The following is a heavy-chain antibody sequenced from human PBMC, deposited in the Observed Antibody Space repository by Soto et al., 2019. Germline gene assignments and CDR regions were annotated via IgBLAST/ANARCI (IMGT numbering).Heavy chain of an antibody. V-gene: IGHV1-24*01. J-gene: IGHJ3*01. Sequence: ASVKVSSKVFGYILSELSMFWVRQRPGKGLEWMGGFDPENIETVYAQKFQGRVTMTEDTSTDTAYMELSSLRSEDTAVYYCATDPNWILHNDAFDLWGQGTTVTVSS. CDR3: ATDPNWILHNDAFDL. CDR1: GYILSELS. CDR2: FDPENIET. D-gene: IGHD1-20*01.